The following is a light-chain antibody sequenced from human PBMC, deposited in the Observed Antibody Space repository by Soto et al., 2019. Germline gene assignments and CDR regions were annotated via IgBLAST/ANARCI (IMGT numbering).Light chain of an antibody. V-gene: IGLV1-51*01. CDR3: GTWDSSLSADV. CDR2: DND. Sequence: QSVLTQPPSVSAAPGQRVTISCSGSTSNIGNLYISWFQHVPGTAPKLLIYDNDHRPSGIPDRFSGSKSGTSATLGITGLQTGDEADYYCGTWDSSLSADVFGPGTKLTVL. CDR1: TSNIGNLY. J-gene: IGLJ1*01.